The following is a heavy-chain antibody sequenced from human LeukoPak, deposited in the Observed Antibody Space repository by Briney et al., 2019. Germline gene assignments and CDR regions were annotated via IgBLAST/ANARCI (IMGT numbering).Heavy chain of an antibody. CDR2: IYHSGST. D-gene: IGHD6-13*01. J-gene: IGHJ6*02. CDR3: ARLIAAAGNTHYYYYYGMDV. CDR1: GFTFRNYAM. Sequence: GSLRLSCVASGFTFRNYAMSWVRQPPGKGLEWIGEIYHSGSTNYNPSLKSRVTISVDKSKNQFSLKLSSVTAADTAVYYCARLIAAAGNTHYYYYYGMDVWGQGTTVTVSS. V-gene: IGHV4-4*02.